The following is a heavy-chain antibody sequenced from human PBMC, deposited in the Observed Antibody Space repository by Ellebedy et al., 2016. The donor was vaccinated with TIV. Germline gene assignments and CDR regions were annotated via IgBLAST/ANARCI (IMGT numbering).Heavy chain of an antibody. D-gene: IGHD2-15*01. J-gene: IGHJ6*02. CDR2: IGGSGENT. CDR1: GFTFCNYA. V-gene: IGHV3-23*01. CDR3: ARDKGRPAATLDV. Sequence: GESLKIFCAASGFTFCNYAINWVRQAPGKGLEWVSVIGGSGENTFYADSVKGRFTISRDNSMNTLHLQMNSLRVDDTAIYYCARDKGRPAATLDVWGQGTTVTVSS.